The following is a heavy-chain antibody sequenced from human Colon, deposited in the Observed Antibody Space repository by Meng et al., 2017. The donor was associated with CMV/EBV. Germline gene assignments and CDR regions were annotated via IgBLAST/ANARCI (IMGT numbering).Heavy chain of an antibody. D-gene: IGHD2-15*01. CDR1: GLTLTAAW. CDR2: IKTKSESGTT. V-gene: IGHV3-15*01. Sequence: GESLKISCAASGLTLTAAWMHWVRQTPEKGLEWIGRIKTKSESGTTDYAASVKGRFTISIDESKNTLFLQMNSLKIEDTGIYYCNTTVLHRYCSLHTNCLGGHWGQGTRVTVSS. CDR3: NTTVLHRYCSLHTNCLGGH. J-gene: IGHJ4*02.